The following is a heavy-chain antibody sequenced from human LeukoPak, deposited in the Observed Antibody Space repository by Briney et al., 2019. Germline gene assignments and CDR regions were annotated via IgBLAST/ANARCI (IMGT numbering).Heavy chain of an antibody. CDR3: ARTGAPGTVDY. V-gene: IGHV3-7*01. J-gene: IGHJ4*02. CDR2: INHGGSEK. Sequence: GGSLRLSCEASGFSFSGYWMSWARQALGKGLEWVALINHGGSEKYYVDSVKGRFTISRDNAENSLDLQMNSLRAEDTAVYYCARTGAPGTVDYWGQGTLVTVSS. D-gene: IGHD6-13*01. CDR1: GFSFSGYW.